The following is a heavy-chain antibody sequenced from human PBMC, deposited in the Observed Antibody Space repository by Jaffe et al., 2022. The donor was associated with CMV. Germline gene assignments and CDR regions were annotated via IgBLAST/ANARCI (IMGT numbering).Heavy chain of an antibody. V-gene: IGHV4-39*01. D-gene: IGHD6-19*01. CDR3: ARHPQGGWYPYYFDY. Sequence: QLQLQESGPGLVKPSETLSLTCTVSGGSISSSSYYWGWIRQPPGKGLEWIGSIYYSGSTYYNPSLKSRVTISVDTSKNQFSLKLSSVTAADTAVYYCARHPQGGWYPYYFDYWGQGTLVTVSS. J-gene: IGHJ4*02. CDR1: GGSISSSSYY. CDR2: IYYSGST.